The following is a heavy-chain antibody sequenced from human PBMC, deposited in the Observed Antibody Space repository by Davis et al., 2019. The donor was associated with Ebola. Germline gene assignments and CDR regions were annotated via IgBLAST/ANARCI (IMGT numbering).Heavy chain of an antibody. V-gene: IGHV6-1*01. CDR3: ARGWLRSKFDY. CDR1: GDSVSMKSAG. Sequence: PSETLSLTCAVSGDSVSMKSAGWNWIRQSPSRGLEWLGRTYYASNEWYHHYALSVESRITINLDTSKDQFSLQLKFVTPEDTAVYYCARGWLRSKFDYWGRGTLVTVSS. J-gene: IGHJ4*02. D-gene: IGHD5-12*01. CDR2: TYYASNEWYH.